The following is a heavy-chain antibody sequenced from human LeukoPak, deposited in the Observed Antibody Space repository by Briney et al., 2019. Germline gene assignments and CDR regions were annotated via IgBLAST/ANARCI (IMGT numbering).Heavy chain of an antibody. Sequence: PSETLSLTCTFSGASISTGGYYWTWIRQPPGEGLEWIGYIYYTGSIDYNPSLKSRLSISLDTSKNQFSLKLSSVTAADTAVYYCARGLVSYCSSTSCYLGGRLYYYYYGMDVWGQGTTVTVSS. J-gene: IGHJ6*02. CDR1: GASISTGGYY. V-gene: IGHV4-31*03. CDR2: IYYTGSI. D-gene: IGHD2-2*01. CDR3: ARGLVSYCSSTSCYLGGRLYYYYYGMDV.